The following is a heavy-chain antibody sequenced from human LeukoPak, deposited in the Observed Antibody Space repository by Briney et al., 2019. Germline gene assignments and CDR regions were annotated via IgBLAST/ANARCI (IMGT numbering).Heavy chain of an antibody. CDR3: ARLSHSSSWYPNWFDP. Sequence: SETLSLTCTVSGGSISSSSYYWGWIRQPPGKGLEWIGSIYYSGSTYYNPSLKSRVTISVDTSKNQFSLKLSSVTAADTAVYYCARLSHSSSWYPNWFDPWGQGTLVTVSS. CDR2: IYYSGST. J-gene: IGHJ5*02. V-gene: IGHV4-39*01. D-gene: IGHD6-13*01. CDR1: GGSISSSSYY.